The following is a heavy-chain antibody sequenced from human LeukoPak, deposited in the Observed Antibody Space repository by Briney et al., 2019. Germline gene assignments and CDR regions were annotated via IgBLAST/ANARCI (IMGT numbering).Heavy chain of an antibody. CDR1: GFTFSNAW. D-gene: IGHD4-17*01. CDR3: TTGFHDYGDSSQDY. V-gene: IGHV3-15*01. J-gene: IGHJ4*02. CDR2: IKSKTDGGTT. Sequence: GGSLRLSCAASGFTFSNAWMSWVRQAPGKGLEWVGRIKSKTDGGTTDYAAPVKGRFTISRDDSKNTLYLQMNSLKTEDTAVYYCTTGFHDYGDSSQDYWGQGTLVTVSS.